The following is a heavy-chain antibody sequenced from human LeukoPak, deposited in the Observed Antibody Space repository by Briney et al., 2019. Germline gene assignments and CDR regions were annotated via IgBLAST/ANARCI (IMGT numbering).Heavy chain of an antibody. Sequence: SETLSLTCTVSGGSISSSSYYWGWIRQPPGKGLEWIGTIYYSGSTYYNPSLTSRVTISVDTSKNQFSLKLSSVTAADTAVYYRARHKDYYYSYMDVWGKGTTVTISS. CDR3: ARHKDYYYSYMDV. J-gene: IGHJ6*03. CDR1: GGSISSSSYY. V-gene: IGHV4-39*01. CDR2: IYYSGST.